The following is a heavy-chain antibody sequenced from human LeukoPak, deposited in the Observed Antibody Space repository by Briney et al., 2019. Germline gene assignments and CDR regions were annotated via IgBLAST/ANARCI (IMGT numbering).Heavy chain of an antibody. J-gene: IGHJ4*02. CDR1: GFTFSSYA. CDR3: IVVVTAIPSINFDY. CDR2: ISYDGSNK. V-gene: IGHV3-30-3*01. Sequence: PGGSLRLSCAASGFTFSSYAMHWVRQAPGKGLEGGAVISYDGSNKYYADSVKGRFTISRDNSQNTLYLQMNSLRAEDTAVYYCIVVVTAIPSINFDYWGQGTLVTVSS. D-gene: IGHD2-21*02.